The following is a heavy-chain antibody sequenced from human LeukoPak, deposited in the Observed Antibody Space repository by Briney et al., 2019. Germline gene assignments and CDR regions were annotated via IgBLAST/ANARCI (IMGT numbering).Heavy chain of an antibody. Sequence: GGSLRLSCQASGFTFSDYAMSWVRQAPGKGLEWVSSINPDGGSFFADSVKGRFTIARDDSRSVVYLQMNTLSAEDTAVYYCARSGVATCHYWGQGILVAVSS. CDR3: ARSGVATCHY. V-gene: IGHV3-23*01. J-gene: IGHJ4*02. D-gene: IGHD3-10*01. CDR2: INPDGGS. CDR1: GFTFSDYA.